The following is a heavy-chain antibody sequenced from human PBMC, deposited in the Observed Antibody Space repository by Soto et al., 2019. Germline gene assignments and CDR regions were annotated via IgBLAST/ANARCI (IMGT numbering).Heavy chain of an antibody. D-gene: IGHD3-9*01. V-gene: IGHV4-30-4*01. J-gene: IGHJ4*01. CDR1: GDPIGSGDFY. Sequence: QVLLQESGPGLVKASQTLSLDCTVSGDPIGSGDFYWTWIRQTPERGLEWIGNIHHSGTTSYNPSLGSRISISMDTSRIVFSLSLTSVAVADTAVYFCARDLLVFDTSGFHFWGRGILVSV. CDR3: ARDLLVFDTSGFHF. CDR2: IHHSGTT.